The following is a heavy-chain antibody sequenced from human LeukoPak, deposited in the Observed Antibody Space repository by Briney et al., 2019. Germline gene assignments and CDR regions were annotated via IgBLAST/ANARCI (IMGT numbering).Heavy chain of an antibody. V-gene: IGHV3-33*01. CDR3: AXXWAXRXYSXGFAALKSPDY. D-gene: IGHD5-18*01. CDR2: IWYDGSNK. J-gene: IGHJ4*02. Sequence: GGSLRLSCAESGFTFSRYGMHWVRQAPGKGLGWVADIWYDGSNKYYADSVKGRFTISRDNSKKTLYMQMKRLRDEDTAVYYXAXXWAXRXYSXGFAALKSPDYWGQGTLVTVSS. CDR1: GFTFSRYG.